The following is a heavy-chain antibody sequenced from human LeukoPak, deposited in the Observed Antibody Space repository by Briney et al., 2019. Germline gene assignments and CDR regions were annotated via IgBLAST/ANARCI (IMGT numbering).Heavy chain of an antibody. J-gene: IGHJ4*02. CDR1: GFTFSSYA. CDR3: ARVQPYYYDSSGYYYRSPLDY. CDR2: ISYDGSNK. Sequence: TGGSLRLSCAASGFTFSSYAMHWVRQAPGKGLEWVAVISYDGSNKYYADSVKGRFTISRDNSKNTLYLQMNSLRAEDTAVYYCARVQPYYYDSSGYYYRSPLDYWGQGTLVTVSS. V-gene: IGHV3-30*04. D-gene: IGHD3-22*01.